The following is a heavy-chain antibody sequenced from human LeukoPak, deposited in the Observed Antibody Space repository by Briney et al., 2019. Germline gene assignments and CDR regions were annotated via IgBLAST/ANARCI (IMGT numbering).Heavy chain of an antibody. CDR1: GFTFSDYA. D-gene: IGHD2-2*02. Sequence: PGRSLRLSCAASGFTFSDYAMHWVRQAPGKGLEWVAVIWYDGSNKYYADSVKGRFTISRDNSKNTLYLQMNSLRAEDTAVYYCARGPYCSSTSCYRETDGMDVWGQGTTVTVSS. J-gene: IGHJ6*02. CDR3: ARGPYCSSTSCYRETDGMDV. V-gene: IGHV3-33*01. CDR2: IWYDGSNK.